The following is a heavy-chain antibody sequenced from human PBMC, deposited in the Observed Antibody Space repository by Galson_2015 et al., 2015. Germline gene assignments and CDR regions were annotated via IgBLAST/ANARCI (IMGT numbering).Heavy chain of an antibody. V-gene: IGHV5-51*03. Sequence: QSGAEVKKPGESLTISCKGSGYSFTSYWIGWVRQMPGKGLEWMGIIYPGDSDTRYSPSFQGQVTISADKSISTAYLQWSSLKASDTAMYYCARRDSPGDYDILTTPYDYWGQGTLVTVSS. D-gene: IGHD3-9*01. CDR2: IYPGDSDT. J-gene: IGHJ4*02. CDR3: ARRDSPGDYDILTTPYDY. CDR1: GYSFTSYW.